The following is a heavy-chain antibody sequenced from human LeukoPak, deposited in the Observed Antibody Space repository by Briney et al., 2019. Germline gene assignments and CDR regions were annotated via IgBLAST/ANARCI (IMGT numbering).Heavy chain of an antibody. J-gene: IGHJ5*02. CDR3: ARSLGSVTMVRGVFNYSWFDP. CDR2: ISAYNGNT. CDR1: GYTFTSYG. V-gene: IGHV1-18*01. D-gene: IGHD3-10*01. Sequence: GASVKVSCKASGYTFTSYGISWVRQAPGQGLEWMGWISAYNGNTNYAQKLQGRVTITADESTSTAYVELSSLRSEDTAVYYCARSLGSVTMVRGVFNYSWFDPWGQGTLVTVSS.